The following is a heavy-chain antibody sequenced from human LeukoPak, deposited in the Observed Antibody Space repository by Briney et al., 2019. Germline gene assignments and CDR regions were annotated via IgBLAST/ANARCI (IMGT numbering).Heavy chain of an antibody. J-gene: IGHJ5*02. CDR2: ISYDGSNK. CDR3: AKDRIEYSSSPGWFDP. CDR1: GFTFSSYG. D-gene: IGHD6-6*01. Sequence: PGRSLRLSCAASGFTFSSYGMHWVRQTPGKGLEWVAVISYDGSNKYYADSVKGRFTISRDNSKNTLYLQMNSLRAEDTAVYYCAKDRIEYSSSPGWFDPWGQGTLVTVSS. V-gene: IGHV3-30*18.